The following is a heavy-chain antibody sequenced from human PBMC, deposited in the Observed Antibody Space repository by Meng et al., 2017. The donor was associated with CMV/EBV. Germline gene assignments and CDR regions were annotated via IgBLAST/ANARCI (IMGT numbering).Heavy chain of an antibody. J-gene: IGHJ3*02. Sequence: ASVKVSCKASGYTFTGYYMHWVRQAPGQGLEWMGWINPNSGGTNYAQKFQGRVTMTRDTSISTAYMELSRLRSDDTAVYYCARDGKRWLQISRGAFDIWGRGTMVTVSS. CDR1: GYTFTGYY. CDR2: INPNSGGT. CDR3: ARDGKRWLQISRGAFDI. D-gene: IGHD5-24*01. V-gene: IGHV1-2*02.